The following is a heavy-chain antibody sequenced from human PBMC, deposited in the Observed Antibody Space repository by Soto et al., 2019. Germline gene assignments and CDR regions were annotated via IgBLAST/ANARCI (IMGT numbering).Heavy chain of an antibody. CDR2: INPTGGST. J-gene: IGHJ4*02. CDR1: GYTFTNYY. D-gene: IGHD6-13*01. CDR3: ARDLAAADY. V-gene: IGHV1-46*01. Sequence: QVQLVQSGAEVKKPGASVKVSCKASGYTFTNYYIHWVRQAPGQGLEWMGIINPTGGSTNYAQKFQGRVTLTMDTSTSAVYMELSSLRFEDTAVYYCARDLAAADYWGRGTLVTVSS.